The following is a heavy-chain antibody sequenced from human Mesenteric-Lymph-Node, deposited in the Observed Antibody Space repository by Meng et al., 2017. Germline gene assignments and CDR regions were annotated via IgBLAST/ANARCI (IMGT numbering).Heavy chain of an antibody. J-gene: IGHJ5*02. V-gene: IGHV3-43*01. CDR1: GFTFDDYT. D-gene: IGHD3-9*01. Sequence: GESPKISCAASGFTFDDYTMHWVRQAPGKGPEWVSLISWDGGSTYYADSVKGRLTISRDNYKNTLHLQMHSLRAEDSAVYYCAKDRDWFGHWFDPWGQGTLVTVSS. CDR3: AKDRDWFGHWFDP. CDR2: ISWDGGST.